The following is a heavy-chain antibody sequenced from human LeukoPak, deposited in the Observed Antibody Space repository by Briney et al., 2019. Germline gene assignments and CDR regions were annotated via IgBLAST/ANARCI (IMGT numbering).Heavy chain of an antibody. CDR2: MYSGGNT. CDR3: IAVAPSAQIDAFDI. Sequence: GGSLRLSCAASGIAVSSNYMNWVRQAPGKGLEWVSVMYSGGNTYYADSVKGRFTISRDNSKNTLYLQMNSLRAEDTAVYYAIAVAPSAQIDAFDIWGQGTMVTVSS. CDR1: GIAVSSNY. V-gene: IGHV3-53*01. J-gene: IGHJ3*02. D-gene: IGHD6-19*01.